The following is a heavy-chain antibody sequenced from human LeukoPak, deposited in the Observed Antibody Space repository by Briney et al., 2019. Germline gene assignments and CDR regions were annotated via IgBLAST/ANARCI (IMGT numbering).Heavy chain of an antibody. V-gene: IGHV3-11*01. CDR2: ISSSGSTI. CDR3: GRNMNLRAIVVVVAAPLDY. J-gene: IGHJ4*02. CDR1: GFTFSDYY. D-gene: IGHD2-15*01. Sequence: PGGSLRLSCAASGFTFSDYYMSWIRQAPGKGLEWVSYISSSGSTIYYADSVKGRFTISRDNAKNSLYLQMNSLRAEDTAVYYCGRNMNLRAIVVVVAAPLDYWGQGTLVTVSS.